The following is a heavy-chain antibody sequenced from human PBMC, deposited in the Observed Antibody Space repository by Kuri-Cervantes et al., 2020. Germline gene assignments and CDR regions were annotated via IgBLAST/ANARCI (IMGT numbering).Heavy chain of an antibody. CDR1: GYTFTSYA. D-gene: IGHD2-15*01. V-gene: IGHV7-4-1*02. CDR2: INTNTGNP. J-gene: IGHJ4*02. Sequence: ASVKVSCKASGYTFTSYAMNWVRQAPGQGLEWMGWINTNTGNPTYAQGFTGRFVFSLDTSVSTAYLQISSLKAEDTAVYYCARDLCSGGSCYFSYFDYWGQGTLVTVSS. CDR3: ARDLCSGGSCYFSYFDY.